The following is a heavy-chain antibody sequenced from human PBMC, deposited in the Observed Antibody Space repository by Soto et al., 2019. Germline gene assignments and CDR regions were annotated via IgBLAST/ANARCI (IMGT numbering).Heavy chain of an antibody. CDR2: IYYSGST. Sequence: TLSLTCTVSGGSISSYYWSWIRQPPGKGLEWIGYIYYSGSTNYNPSLKSRVTISVDTPKNQFSLKLSSVTAADTAVYYCARDQGDGYNFLIDYWGQGTLVTVSS. V-gene: IGHV4-59*01. CDR3: ARDQGDGYNFLIDY. CDR1: GGSISSYY. J-gene: IGHJ4*02. D-gene: IGHD5-12*01.